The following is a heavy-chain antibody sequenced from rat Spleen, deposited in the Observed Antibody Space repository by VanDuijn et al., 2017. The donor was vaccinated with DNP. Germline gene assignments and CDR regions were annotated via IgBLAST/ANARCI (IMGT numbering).Heavy chain of an antibody. V-gene: IGHV5S13*01. CDR1: GFTFNNYG. CDR3: ARGVYGGYEDWFAY. CDR2: ISTGGDNA. D-gene: IGHD1-11*01. Sequence: EVQLVESGGGLVQPGRSLKLSCAASGFTFNNYGMAWVRQAPTKGLEWVASISTGGDNAYYRDSVKGRFPISRDNSKNTQYLQMDSLRSEDTATYYCARGVYGGYEDWFAYWGQGTLVTVSS. J-gene: IGHJ3*01.